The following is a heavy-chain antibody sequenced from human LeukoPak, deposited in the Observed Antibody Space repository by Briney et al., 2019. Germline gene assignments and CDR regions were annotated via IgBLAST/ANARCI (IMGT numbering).Heavy chain of an antibody. CDR1: GGSISSSSYY. CDR3: ASPGGYYYYYMDV. V-gene: IGHV4-39*07. CDR2: IYYSGST. Sequence: SETLSLTCTVSGGSISSSSYYWGWIRQPPGKGLEWIGSIYYSGSTYYNPSPKSRVTISVDTSKNQFSLKLSSVTAADTAVYYCASPGGYYYYYMDVWGKGTTVTVSS. D-gene: IGHD3-10*01. J-gene: IGHJ6*03.